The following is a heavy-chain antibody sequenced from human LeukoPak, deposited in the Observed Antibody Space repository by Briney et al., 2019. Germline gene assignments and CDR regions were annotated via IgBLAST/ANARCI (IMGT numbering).Heavy chain of an antibody. CDR2: IYYSGST. Sequence: PSEPLSLTCTVSGASISSSSSYYWGWIRQPPGKGLEWIGNIYYSGSTYYKPSLKSRVTISVDTSKNQFSLKLSSVTAADTAIYYCARQFRYDYDTSGRKTGAFDIWGQGTMVTVSS. V-gene: IGHV4-39*01. J-gene: IGHJ3*02. D-gene: IGHD3-22*01. CDR3: ARQFRYDYDTSGRKTGAFDI. CDR1: GASISSSSSYY.